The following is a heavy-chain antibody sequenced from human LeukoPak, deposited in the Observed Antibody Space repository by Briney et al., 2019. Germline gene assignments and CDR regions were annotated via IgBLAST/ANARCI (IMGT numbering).Heavy chain of an antibody. Sequence: ASVKVSCKASGYTFTSYYMHWVRQAPGQGLEWLGIINPSGGSTSYAQKFQVRVTMTTDTSTSTVYMELSSLRSEDTAVYYCAGATDSSGSMDYWGQGTLVTVSS. CDR2: INPSGGST. V-gene: IGHV1-46*01. CDR3: AGATDSSGSMDY. D-gene: IGHD3-22*01. J-gene: IGHJ4*02. CDR1: GYTFTSYY.